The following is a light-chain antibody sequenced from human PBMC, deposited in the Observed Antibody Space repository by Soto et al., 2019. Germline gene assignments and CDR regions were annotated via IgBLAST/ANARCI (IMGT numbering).Light chain of an antibody. CDR3: SSYAGSSNV. CDR2: RNN. CDR1: SSNIGTNY. V-gene: IGLV1-47*01. J-gene: IGLJ1*01. Sequence: QPVLIQPPSASGTPGQRVTISCSGSSSNIGTNYVSWFQQLRGTTPKLLIYRNNQRPSGVPDRFSGSKSGTSASLAISGLRSEDESDYYCSSYAGSSNVFGTGTKLTVL.